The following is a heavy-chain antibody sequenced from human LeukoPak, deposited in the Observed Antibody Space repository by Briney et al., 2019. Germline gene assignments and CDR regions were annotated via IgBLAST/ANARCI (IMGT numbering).Heavy chain of an antibody. CDR2: IKQDGSEK. Sequence: PGGSLRLSCAASGFTFSSYWMSWVRQAPGKGLEWVANIKQDGSEKYYVDSVKGRFTISRDNAKNSLYLQMNSLRAEDTAVYYCAKDVIAVAPDYWGQGTLVTVSS. D-gene: IGHD6-19*01. J-gene: IGHJ4*02. CDR1: GFTFSSYW. V-gene: IGHV3-7*03. CDR3: AKDVIAVAPDY.